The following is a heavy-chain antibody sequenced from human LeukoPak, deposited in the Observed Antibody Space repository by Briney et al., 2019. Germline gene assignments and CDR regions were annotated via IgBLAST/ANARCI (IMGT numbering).Heavy chain of an antibody. CDR3: ARDQFYYYYGMDV. J-gene: IGHJ6*02. CDR1: GFTFSSYW. V-gene: IGHV3-7*01. Sequence: GGSLRLSCAASGFTFSSYWMSWVRQAPGKGLEWVANIKQDGSEKYYVDSVKGRFTISRDNAKNSLYLQMNSLRAEDTAVYYCARDQFYYYYGMDVWGQGTTVTVSS. CDR2: IKQDGSEK.